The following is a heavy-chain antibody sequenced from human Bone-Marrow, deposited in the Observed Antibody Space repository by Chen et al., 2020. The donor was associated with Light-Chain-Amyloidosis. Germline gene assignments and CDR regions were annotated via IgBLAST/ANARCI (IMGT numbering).Heavy chain of an antibody. V-gene: IGHV3-53*02. CDR1: GFSVSSIY. Sequence: DVQLVETGGGLIRPGGSLRLSCAVSGFSVSSIYMNWVRQAPGKAPEWVAVIYNDAYGSRHYPDSVRGRFAISSDTSKNSIYLQMNSLRPEDTAIYYCARGSRAAGGLGSGYFDSWGQGIRVTVSS. J-gene: IGHJ4*02. CDR2: IYNDAYGSR. D-gene: IGHD6-13*01. CDR3: ARGSRAAGGLGSGYFDS.